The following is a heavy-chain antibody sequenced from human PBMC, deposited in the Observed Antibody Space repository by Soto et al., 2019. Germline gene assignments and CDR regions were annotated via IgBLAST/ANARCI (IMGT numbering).Heavy chain of an antibody. Sequence: SVKVSCKASGGTFSSYTISWVRQAPGQGLEWMGRIIPILGIANYAQKFQGRVTITADKSTSTAYMELSSLRSEDTAVYYCARDHPYYYYMDVWGKGTTVTVSS. CDR1: GGTFSSYT. CDR2: IIPILGIA. V-gene: IGHV1-69*04. CDR3: ARDHPYYYYMDV. J-gene: IGHJ6*03.